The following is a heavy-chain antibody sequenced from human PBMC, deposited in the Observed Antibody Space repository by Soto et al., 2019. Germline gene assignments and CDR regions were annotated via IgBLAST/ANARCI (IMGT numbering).Heavy chain of an antibody. CDR3: ARGLDYDFWSGYCTGMGYFHY. J-gene: IGHJ4*02. CDR2: INWNGGST. V-gene: IGHV3-20*04. Sequence: GGSLRLSCAASGFTFDDYGMSWVRQAPGKGLEWVSGINWNGGSTGYADSVKGRFTISRDNDKNSLYLQMNSLRAEDTALYYCARGLDYDFWSGYCTGMGYFHYWGQGPLVTVSS. CDR1: GFTFDDYG. D-gene: IGHD3-3*01.